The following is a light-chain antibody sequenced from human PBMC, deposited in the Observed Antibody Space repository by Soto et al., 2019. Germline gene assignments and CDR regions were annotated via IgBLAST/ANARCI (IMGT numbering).Light chain of an antibody. CDR1: SSDVGGYNY. CDR2: EVS. V-gene: IGLV2-14*01. Sequence: QSALTQPASVSGSPGQSITISCTGTSSDVGGYNYVSWYQQHPGKAPKRMIYEVSNRPSGVSNRFSGSKSGNTASLTISGLQAEDEADYYCSSYTSRSTYVFGTGTKLTVL. CDR3: SSYTSRSTYV. J-gene: IGLJ1*01.